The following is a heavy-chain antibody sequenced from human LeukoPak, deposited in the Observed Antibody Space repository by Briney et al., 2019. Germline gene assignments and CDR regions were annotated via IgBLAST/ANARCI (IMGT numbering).Heavy chain of an antibody. D-gene: IGHD6-19*01. V-gene: IGHV3-33*01. Sequence: GRSLRLPCAASGFTFSSYGMHWVRQAPGKGLEWVAVIWYDGSNKYYADSVKGRFTISRDNSKNTLYLQMNSLRAEDTAVYYCARGSSGWYYFDYWGQGTLVTVTS. CDR2: IWYDGSNK. J-gene: IGHJ4*02. CDR3: ARGSSGWYYFDY. CDR1: GFTFSSYG.